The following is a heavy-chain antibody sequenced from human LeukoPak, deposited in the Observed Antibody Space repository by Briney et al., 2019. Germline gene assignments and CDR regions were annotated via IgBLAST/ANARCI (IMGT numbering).Heavy chain of an antibody. V-gene: IGHV3-21*01. J-gene: IGHJ4*02. D-gene: IGHD2-21*02. CDR2: IGSSSNFK. Sequence: PGGSLRLSCAASGFSFSNAWMSWVRQAPGKGLEWVSSIGSSSNFKYHADSLKGRFTISRDNARNSLYLQMNSLRAEDTAVYFCARSCGGDCYSDYWGQGALVTVSS. CDR1: GFSFSNAW. CDR3: ARSCGGDCYSDY.